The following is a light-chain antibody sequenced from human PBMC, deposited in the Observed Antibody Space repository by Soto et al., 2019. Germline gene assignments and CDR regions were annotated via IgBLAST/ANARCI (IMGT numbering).Light chain of an antibody. CDR2: GAS. V-gene: IGKV3-20*01. CDR1: QSVSSSY. J-gene: IGKJ1*01. Sequence: EIVLTQSPGTLSLSPGERATLSCRASQSVSSSYLAWYQQKPGQAPRLLTYGASSRATGIPDRFSGSGSGTDFTLTISRLEPEDFAVYYCQQYGSSPLTFGQGTKVEI. CDR3: QQYGSSPLT.